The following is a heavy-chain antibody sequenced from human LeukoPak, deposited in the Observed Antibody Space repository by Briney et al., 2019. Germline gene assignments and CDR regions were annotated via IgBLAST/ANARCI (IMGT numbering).Heavy chain of an antibody. CDR1: GGSISSGSYY. J-gene: IGHJ6*03. V-gene: IGHV4-61*02. CDR2: IYTSGST. Sequence: SETLSLTCTVSGGSISSGSYYWSWIRQPAGKGLEWIGRIYTSGSTNYNPSLKSRVTISVDTSKNQFSLKLSSVTAADTAVYYCVRDRQQQLVPTHYYYYYMDVWGKGTTVTVSS. D-gene: IGHD6-13*01. CDR3: VRDRQQQLVPTHYYYYYMDV.